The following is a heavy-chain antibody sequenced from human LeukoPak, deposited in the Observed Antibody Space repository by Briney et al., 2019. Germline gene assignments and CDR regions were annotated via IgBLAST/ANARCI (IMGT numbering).Heavy chain of an antibody. Sequence: PGGSLRLSCAASGFTFISFAMSWVRQAPGKGLEWVSVIYSGGSTYYVDSVKGRFTISRDNSKNTLYLQMNSLRAEDTAVYYCARKQNYGDYEIGIWGQGTMVTVSS. V-gene: IGHV3-53*01. J-gene: IGHJ3*02. CDR3: ARKQNYGDYEIGI. D-gene: IGHD4-17*01. CDR1: GFTFISFA. CDR2: IYSGGST.